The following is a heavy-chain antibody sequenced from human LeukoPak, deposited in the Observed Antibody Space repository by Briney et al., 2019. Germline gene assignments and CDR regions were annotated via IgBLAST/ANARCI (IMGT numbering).Heavy chain of an antibody. J-gene: IGHJ4*02. Sequence: PGGSLRLSCAASGFTFDDYAMHWVRQTPGKGLEWVSGISWNSGSIDYADSVKGRFTISRDNAKNSLYLQLNSLRAEDTALYYCAKDIGGGWYYFDYWGQGTLVTVSS. V-gene: IGHV3-9*01. D-gene: IGHD6-19*01. CDR1: GFTFDDYA. CDR3: AKDIGGGWYYFDY. CDR2: ISWNSGSI.